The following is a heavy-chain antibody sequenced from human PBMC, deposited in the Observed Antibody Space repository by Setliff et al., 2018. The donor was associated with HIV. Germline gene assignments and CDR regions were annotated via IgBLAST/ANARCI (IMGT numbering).Heavy chain of an antibody. D-gene: IGHD3-22*01. CDR1: GGSINTY. CDR2: INYSGRT. CDR3: TRHAVPHYYDSSGPS. Sequence: SETLSLTCTVSGGSINTYWSWIRQPPGKGLEWIGYINYSGRTNYNPSLKSRATISLDTSKNQFSLKLTSVTAADTAVYYCTRHAVPHYYDSSGPSWGPGTLVTVSS. J-gene: IGHJ5*02. V-gene: IGHV4-59*08.